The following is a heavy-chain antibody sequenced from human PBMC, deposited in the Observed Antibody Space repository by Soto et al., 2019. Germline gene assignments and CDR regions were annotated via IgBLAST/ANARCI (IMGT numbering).Heavy chain of an antibody. V-gene: IGHV1-2*04. D-gene: IGHD3-10*01. Sequence: ASVEVSCKASGYTFTGYYMHWVRQAPGQGLEWMGWINPNSGGTNYAQKFQGWVTMTRDTSISTAYMELSRLRSDDTAVYYCARRGVDRYYYYMDVWGKGTTVTVSS. CDR1: GYTFTGYY. J-gene: IGHJ6*03. CDR2: INPNSGGT. CDR3: ARRGVDRYYYYMDV.